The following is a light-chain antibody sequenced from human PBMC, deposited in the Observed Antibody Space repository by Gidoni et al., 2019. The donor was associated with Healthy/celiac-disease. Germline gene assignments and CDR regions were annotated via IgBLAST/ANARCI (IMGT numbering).Light chain of an antibody. CDR2: AAS. CDR3: QQSYSTAGT. V-gene: IGKV1-39*01. CDR1: QSISSY. J-gene: IGKJ1*01. Sequence: IQITQSPSSLSASVGDRVTITCRASQSISSYLNWYQQKPGKAPKLLIYAASSLQSGVPSRFSGSGSGTDFTLTISSLQPEDFATYYCQQSYSTAGTFGQGTKVEIK.